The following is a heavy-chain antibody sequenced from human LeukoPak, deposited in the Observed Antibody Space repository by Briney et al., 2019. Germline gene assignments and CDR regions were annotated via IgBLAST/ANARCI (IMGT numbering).Heavy chain of an antibody. V-gene: IGHV3-21*01. CDR2: ISSSSSYI. J-gene: IGHJ4*02. Sequence: GGSLRLSCAASGFTFSSYSMNWVRQAPGKGLEWVSSISSSSSYIYYADSVKGRFTISRDNAKNSLYLQMNSLRAEDTAVYYCARDGLVWFGELYYFDYWGQGTLVTVPS. D-gene: IGHD3-10*01. CDR3: ARDGLVWFGELYYFDY. CDR1: GFTFSSYS.